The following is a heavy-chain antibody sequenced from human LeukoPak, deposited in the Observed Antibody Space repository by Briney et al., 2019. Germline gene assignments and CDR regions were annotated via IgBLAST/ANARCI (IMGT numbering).Heavy chain of an antibody. J-gene: IGHJ4*02. Sequence: GGSLRLSCVASGFTLSNYAMSWVRQAPGKGLEWVAVISHEGSSQYYADSLKGRFTISRDNSKNVVYLQMNSLRAEDTAVYYCARTREKWQVLDYWGQGTLVTVSS. D-gene: IGHD6-19*01. V-gene: IGHV3-30*03. CDR1: GFTLSNYA. CDR2: ISHEGSSQ. CDR3: ARTREKWQVLDY.